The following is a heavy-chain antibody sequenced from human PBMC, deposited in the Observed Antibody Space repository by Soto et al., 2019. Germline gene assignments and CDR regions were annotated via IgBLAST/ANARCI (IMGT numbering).Heavy chain of an antibody. CDR2: ISSSSSYI. CDR3: ARGRPIEARPEKNSFDP. V-gene: IGHV3-21*01. J-gene: IGHJ5*02. CDR1: GFTFSSYS. D-gene: IGHD6-6*01. Sequence: GGSLRLSCAASGFTFSSYSINWVRQAPWKGLEWVSSISSSSSYIYYADSVKGRFTISRDNAKKSLYLQMNSLRAEDTAVYYCARGRPIEARPEKNSFDPWGQGTLVTVSS.